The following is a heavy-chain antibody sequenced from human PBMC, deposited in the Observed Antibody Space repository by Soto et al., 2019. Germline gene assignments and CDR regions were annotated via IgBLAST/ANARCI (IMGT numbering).Heavy chain of an antibody. V-gene: IGHV3-11*01. CDR1: GFPFSNYY. CDR3: ARVSATGWVVNGREYFDY. CDR2: ISSSFVSM. Sequence: GGSLRLSCAVSGFPFSNYYMSWIRQAPGKGLEWLADISSSFVSMHYADSVKDRFSISRDNANNSLFLQVNSLRADDTAVYYCARVSATGWVVNGREYFDYWGQGALVTVSS. D-gene: IGHD3-9*01. J-gene: IGHJ4*02.